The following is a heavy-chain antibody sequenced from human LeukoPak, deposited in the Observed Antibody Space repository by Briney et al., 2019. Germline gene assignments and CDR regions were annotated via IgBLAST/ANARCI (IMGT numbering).Heavy chain of an antibody. CDR2: ISGSGGNT. Sequence: GGSLRLSCAASGFTFSSEAMSWVRQAPVKGLEWVSGISGSGGNTAYADSVKGRFTISRDNSKNTLYLQMNSLRAEDTAVYYCAKRVAAPGTSYFQYWGQGTLVTVSS. D-gene: IGHD6-13*01. V-gene: IGHV3-23*01. CDR3: AKRVAAPGTSYFQY. CDR1: GFTFSSEA. J-gene: IGHJ1*01.